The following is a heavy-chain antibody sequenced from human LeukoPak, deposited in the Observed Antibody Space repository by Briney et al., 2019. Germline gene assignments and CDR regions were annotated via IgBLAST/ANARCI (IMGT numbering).Heavy chain of an antibody. Sequence: ASVKVSCKASGYTFTGYYMHWVRQAPGQGLEWMGWINPNSGGTNYAQKFQGRVTMTRDTSISTAYMELSSLRSDDTAVYYCARTRSTLYYYYGMDVWGQGTTVTVSS. J-gene: IGHJ6*02. V-gene: IGHV1-2*02. CDR3: ARTRSTLYYYYGMDV. D-gene: IGHD2-2*01. CDR2: INPNSGGT. CDR1: GYTFTGYY.